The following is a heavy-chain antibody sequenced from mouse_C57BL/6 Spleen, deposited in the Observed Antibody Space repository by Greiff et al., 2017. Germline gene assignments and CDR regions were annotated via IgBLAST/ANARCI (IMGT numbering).Heavy chain of an antibody. CDR3: ARTFYGYDERDFDY. V-gene: IGHV1-55*01. Sequence: QVQLQQPGAELVKPGASVKMSCKASGYTFTSYWITWVKQRPGQGLEWIGDIYPGSGSTNYNEKFKSKATLTVDTSSSTAYMQLSSLTSEDSAVYYCARTFYGYDERDFDYWGQGTTLTVSS. D-gene: IGHD2-9*01. J-gene: IGHJ2*01. CDR2: IYPGSGST. CDR1: GYTFTSYW.